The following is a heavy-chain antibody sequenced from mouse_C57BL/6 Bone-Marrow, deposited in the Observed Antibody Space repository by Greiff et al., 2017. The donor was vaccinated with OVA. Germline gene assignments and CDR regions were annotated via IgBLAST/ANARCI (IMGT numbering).Heavy chain of an antibody. CDR3: AREGLPYAMDY. CDR2: IYPSDSET. CDR1: GYTFTSYW. J-gene: IGHJ4*01. V-gene: IGHV1-61*01. Sequence: VQLQQSGAELVRPGSSVKLSCKASGYTFTSYWMDWVKQRPGQGLEWIGNIYPSDSETHYNQKFKDKATLTVDKSSSTAYMQLSSLTSEDSAVYYCAREGLPYAMDYWGQGTSVTVSS.